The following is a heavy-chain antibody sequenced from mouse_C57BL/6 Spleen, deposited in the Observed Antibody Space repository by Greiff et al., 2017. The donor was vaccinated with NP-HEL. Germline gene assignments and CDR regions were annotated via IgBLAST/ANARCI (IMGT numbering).Heavy chain of an antibody. CDR3: ARAYYYGSSLWYFDV. J-gene: IGHJ1*03. Sequence: VQLKESGPELVKPGASVKISCKASGYSFTDYNMNWVKQSNGKSLEWIGVINPNYGTTSYNQKFKGKATLTVDQSSSTAYMQLNSLTSEDSAVYYCARAYYYGSSLWYFDVWGTGTTVTVSS. V-gene: IGHV1-39*01. CDR1: GYSFTDYN. CDR2: INPNYGTT. D-gene: IGHD1-1*01.